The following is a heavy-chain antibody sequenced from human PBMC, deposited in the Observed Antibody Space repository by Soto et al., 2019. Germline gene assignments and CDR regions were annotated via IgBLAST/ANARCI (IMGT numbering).Heavy chain of an antibody. D-gene: IGHD3-9*01. V-gene: IGHV3-23*01. J-gene: IGHJ4*02. Sequence: PGGSLRLSCAASGFTFSSYAMSWVRQAPGKGLEWVSAISGSGGSTYYADSVKGRFTISRDNSKNTLYLQMNSLRAEDTAIYYCASDPVAVTGSFIDFWGQGTMVTLSS. CDR1: GFTFSSYA. CDR2: ISGSGGST. CDR3: ASDPVAVTGSFIDF.